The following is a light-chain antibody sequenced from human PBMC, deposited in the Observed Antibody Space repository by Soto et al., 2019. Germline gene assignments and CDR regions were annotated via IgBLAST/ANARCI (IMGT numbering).Light chain of an antibody. V-gene: IGKV1-13*02. Sequence: AIQLTQSPSSLSASVGDSVTITCRASQGISSALAWYQQKPGKAPKLLIYDASSLESGVPSRFSGSGSGTDYTLTISSLQAEDFATYYCQQFNSYPFTVGPGTKLDIK. CDR1: QGISSA. J-gene: IGKJ3*01. CDR3: QQFNSYPFT. CDR2: DAS.